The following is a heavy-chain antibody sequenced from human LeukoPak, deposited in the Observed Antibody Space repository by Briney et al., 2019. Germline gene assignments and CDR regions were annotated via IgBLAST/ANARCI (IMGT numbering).Heavy chain of an antibody. J-gene: IGHJ4*02. D-gene: IGHD1-26*01. CDR1: GFTFSSYS. V-gene: IGHV3-53*01. CDR3: ARWELLHYFDY. CDR2: IYSGGST. Sequence: GGSLRLSCAASGFTFSSYSMNWVRQAPGKGLEWVSVIYSGGSTYYADSVKGRFTISRDNSKNTLYLQMNSLRAEDTAVYYCARWELLHYFDYWGQGTLVTVSS.